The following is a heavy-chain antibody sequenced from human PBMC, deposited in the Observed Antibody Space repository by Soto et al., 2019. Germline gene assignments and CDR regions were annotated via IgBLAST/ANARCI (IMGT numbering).Heavy chain of an antibody. D-gene: IGHD1-26*01. CDR1: GLSFNTFE. CDR2: ISTSGSTI. V-gene: IGHV3-48*03. Sequence: PGGSLSLSCAASGLSFNTFEMNWVRQAPGKGLEWVSYISTSGSTIYYADSVKGRFTISRDNGKNSLYLQMNSLRAEDTAVYYCAYGGSCDYWGQGTQVTVSS. J-gene: IGHJ4*02. CDR3: AYGGSCDY.